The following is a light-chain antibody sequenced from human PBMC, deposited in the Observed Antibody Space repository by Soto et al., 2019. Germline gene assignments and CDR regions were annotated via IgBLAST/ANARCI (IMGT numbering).Light chain of an antibody. CDR1: QSISPW. Sequence: DIQMTQSPSTLSASVGDSVTITCRASQSISPWLAWYQQKPGKAPTLLIYKASSLEGGVHSRFSGSGSGTDFNITISSLQPDDFATYYCQQYNTYPLTFGGGTTVEIK. J-gene: IGKJ4*01. CDR2: KAS. CDR3: QQYNTYPLT. V-gene: IGKV1-5*03.